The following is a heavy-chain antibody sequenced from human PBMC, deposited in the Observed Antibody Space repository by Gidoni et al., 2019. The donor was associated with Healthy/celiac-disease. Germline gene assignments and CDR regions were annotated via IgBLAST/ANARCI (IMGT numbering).Heavy chain of an antibody. Sequence: EVQRVESGGGLVKPGGSLRLPGSASGLTLSTYSMNWVRQAPGKGLEWVSSISSRRSYIYYADSVEGRFTISRDNDKNSLYLQMNSLRAEDTAVYYCARDKDSELNTYYDFWSGYPEYYFDYWGQGTLVTVSS. J-gene: IGHJ4*02. CDR1: GLTLSTYS. V-gene: IGHV3-21*01. D-gene: IGHD3-3*01. CDR2: ISSRRSYI. CDR3: ARDKDSELNTYYDFWSGYPEYYFDY.